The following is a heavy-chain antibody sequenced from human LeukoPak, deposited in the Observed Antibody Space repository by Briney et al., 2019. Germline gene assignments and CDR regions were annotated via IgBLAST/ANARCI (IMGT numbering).Heavy chain of an antibody. V-gene: IGHV3-73*01. J-gene: IGHJ4*02. CDR3: TSQGVIDY. CDR2: IRSKANSYAT. D-gene: IGHD3-16*01. Sequence: VLGGSRNMKKWVGRIRSKANSYATAYAASVKGRFTISRDDSKNTAYLQMNSLKTEDTAVYYCTSQGVIDYWGQGTLVTVSS.